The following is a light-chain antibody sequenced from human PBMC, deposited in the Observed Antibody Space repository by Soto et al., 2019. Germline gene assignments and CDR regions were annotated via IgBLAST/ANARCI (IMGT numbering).Light chain of an antibody. CDR2: GAS. V-gene: IGKV3-20*01. Sequence: ETVLTQSPGTLSLSPGERATLSCRASHNIGYNNLAWYRQKPGQAPRLLIYGASVRATGIPDRFSGSGSGTEFTLTVSRLEPDDFAVYYCQQYGSPPSWTFGQGTKVDIK. J-gene: IGKJ1*01. CDR3: QQYGSPPSWT. CDR1: HNIGYNN.